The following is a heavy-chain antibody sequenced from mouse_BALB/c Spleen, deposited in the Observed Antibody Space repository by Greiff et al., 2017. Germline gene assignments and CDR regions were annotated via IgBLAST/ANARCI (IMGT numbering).Heavy chain of an antibody. CDR2: IYPGDGDT. CDR3: ARKYGNYNYFDY. D-gene: IGHD2-10*02. CDR1: GYAFSSSW. V-gene: IGHV1-82*01. Sequence: QVQLQQSGPELVKPGASVKISCKASGYAFSSSWMNWVKQRPGQGLEWIGRIYPGDGDTNYNGKFKGKATLTADKSSSTAYMQLSSLTSVDSAVYFCARKYGNYNYFDYWGQGTTLTVSS. J-gene: IGHJ2*01.